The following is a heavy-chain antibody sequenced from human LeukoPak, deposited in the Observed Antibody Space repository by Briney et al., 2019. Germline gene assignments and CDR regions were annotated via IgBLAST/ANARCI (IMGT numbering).Heavy chain of an antibody. V-gene: IGHV1-8*01. Sequence: ASVKVSCKASGYTFTSYDINWVRQATGQGLEWMGWMNPNSGNTGYAQKFQGRVTMTRNTSISTAYMELSSLRSEDTAVYYCARGRKVPAARQRCGDYWGQGTLVTVSS. CDR3: ARGRKVPAARQRCGDY. CDR1: GYTFTSYD. D-gene: IGHD2-2*01. J-gene: IGHJ4*02. CDR2: MNPNSGNT.